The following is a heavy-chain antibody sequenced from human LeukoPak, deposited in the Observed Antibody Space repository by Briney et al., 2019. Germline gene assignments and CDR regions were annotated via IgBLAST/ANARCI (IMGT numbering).Heavy chain of an antibody. D-gene: IGHD7-27*01. CDR1: GGSFSGYY. V-gene: IGHV4-34*01. J-gene: IGHJ4*02. CDR2: INHSGST. Sequence: SSETLSLTCAVYGGSFSGYYWSWIRQPPGKGLEWIGEINHSGSTNYNPSLKSRVTISVDTSKNQFSLKLSSVTAADTAVYYCARGQRSLGISGWGQGTLVTVSS. CDR3: ARGQRSLGISG.